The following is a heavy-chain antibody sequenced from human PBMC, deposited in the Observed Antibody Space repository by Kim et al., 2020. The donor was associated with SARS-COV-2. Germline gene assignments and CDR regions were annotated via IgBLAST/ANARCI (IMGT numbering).Heavy chain of an antibody. CDR2: ITGTGDNT. J-gene: IGHJ4*02. V-gene: IGHV3-23*01. Sequence: GGSLRLSCASSGFTFSSYDMSWVRQAPGKGLEWVSTITGTGDNTYYADSVKGRFTISRDNSKNTLYLQMNSLRAEDTALYYCARWNWNPTYYFDYWGQGTLVTVSS. CDR1: GFTFSSYD. CDR3: ARWNWNPTYYFDY. D-gene: IGHD1-1*01.